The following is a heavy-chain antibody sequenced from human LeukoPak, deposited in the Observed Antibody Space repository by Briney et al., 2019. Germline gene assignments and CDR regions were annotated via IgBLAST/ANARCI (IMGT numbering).Heavy chain of an antibody. CDR3: AREATVGATRGFDY. V-gene: IGHV4-34*01. J-gene: IGHJ4*02. CDR2: IHHSGST. Sequence: PSETLSLTCAVYRGSFSGYWSWIRQPPGKGLEWIGEIHHSGSTNYNPSLKSRVTISVDTSKNQFSLKLSSVTAADTAVYYCAREATVGATRGFDYWGQGTLATVSS. CDR1: RGSFSGY. D-gene: IGHD1-26*01.